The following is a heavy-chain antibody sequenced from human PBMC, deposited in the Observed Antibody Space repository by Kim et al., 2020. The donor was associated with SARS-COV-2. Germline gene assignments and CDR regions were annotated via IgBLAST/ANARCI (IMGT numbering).Heavy chain of an antibody. CDR1: GFTFSSYS. Sequence: GGSLRLSCAASGFTFSSYSMNWVRQAPGKGLEWVSYISSSSSTIYYADSVKGRFTISRDNAKNSLYLQMNSLRDEDTAVYYCARGCSGSYYCYYYYGMDVWGQGTTVTVSS. D-gene: IGHD3-10*02. V-gene: IGHV3-48*02. J-gene: IGHJ6*02. CDR3: ARGCSGSYYCYYYYGMDV. CDR2: ISSSSSTI.